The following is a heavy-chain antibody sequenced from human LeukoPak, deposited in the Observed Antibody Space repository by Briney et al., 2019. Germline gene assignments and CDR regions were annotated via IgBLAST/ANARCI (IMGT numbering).Heavy chain of an antibody. CDR2: ISYDGSNK. Sequence: GSLRLSCAASGSTFSSYAMHWVRQAPGKGLEWVAVISYDGSNKYYADSVKGRFTISRDNSKNTLYLQMNSLRAEDTAVYYCAREGLPTVVTSMFGYWGQGTLVTVSS. CDR3: AREGLPTVVTSMFGY. V-gene: IGHV3-30*04. D-gene: IGHD4-23*01. J-gene: IGHJ4*02. CDR1: GSTFSSYA.